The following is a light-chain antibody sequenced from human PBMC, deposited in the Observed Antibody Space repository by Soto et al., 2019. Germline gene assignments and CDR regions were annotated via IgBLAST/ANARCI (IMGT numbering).Light chain of an antibody. CDR2: AAS. CDR1: QGVSSY. V-gene: IGKV1-8*01. Sequence: AIRMTQSPSSFSASTGDRVTITCRASQGVSSYLAWYQQKPGKAPKVLIYAASTLQSGVPSRFSGNGSGTDFNLTISCLQSEDFATYYCQQYYGYPPWTFGQGTKVEIK. CDR3: QQYYGYPPWT. J-gene: IGKJ1*01.